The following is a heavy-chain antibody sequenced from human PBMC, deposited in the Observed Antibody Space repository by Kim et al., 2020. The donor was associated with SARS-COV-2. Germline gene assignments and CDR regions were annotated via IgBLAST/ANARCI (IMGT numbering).Heavy chain of an antibody. V-gene: IGHV3-49*03. CDR1: GFTFGDYA. J-gene: IGHJ4*02. CDR2: IRSKAYGGTT. D-gene: IGHD3-3*01. CDR3: TCHYDFWSGYYEYYFDY. Sequence: GGSLRLSCTASGFTFGDYAMSWFRQAPGKGLEWVGFIRSKAYGGTTEYAASVKGRFTISRDDSKSIAYLQMNSLKTEDTAVYYCTCHYDFWSGYYEYYFDYWGQGTLVTVSS.